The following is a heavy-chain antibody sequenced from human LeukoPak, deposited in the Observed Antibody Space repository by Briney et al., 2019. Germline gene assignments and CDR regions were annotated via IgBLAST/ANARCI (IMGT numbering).Heavy chain of an antibody. Sequence: GGSLRLSCAASGFPFSSFAMTWVRQAPGKGLEWVSSITGSGDGTYFADSVKGRFILSRDNSKNTLYLQMNSLRAEDTAIYYCAKGKQGTYDYWGQGTLVTVSS. V-gene: IGHV3-23*01. CDR3: AKGKQGTYDY. J-gene: IGHJ4*02. D-gene: IGHD7-27*01. CDR1: GFPFSSFA. CDR2: ITGSGDGT.